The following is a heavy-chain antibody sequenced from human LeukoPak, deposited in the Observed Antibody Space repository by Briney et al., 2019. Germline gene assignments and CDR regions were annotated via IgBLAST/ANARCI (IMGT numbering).Heavy chain of an antibody. V-gene: IGHV1-69*13. D-gene: IGHD4-11*01. CDR2: IIPIFGTA. CDR1: GGTFSSYA. Sequence: SVKVSCKASGGTFSSYAISWVRQAPGQGLEWMGGIIPIFGTANYAQKFQGRVTITANESTSTAYMELSSLRSEDTAVYYCAKGQPYNYFDYWGQGTLVTVSS. J-gene: IGHJ4*02. CDR3: AKGQPYNYFDY.